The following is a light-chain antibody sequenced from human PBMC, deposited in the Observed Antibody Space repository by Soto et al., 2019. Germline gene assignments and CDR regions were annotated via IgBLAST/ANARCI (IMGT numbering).Light chain of an antibody. CDR3: QSYDSSLSGSV. CDR2: GNN. V-gene: IGLV1-40*01. J-gene: IGLJ2*01. CDR1: RSNIGAGND. Sequence: QSVLTQPPSVSGAPGQRVTISCTGSRSNIGAGNDVQWYQQLPGTAPKLLIYGNNNRPSGVPDRFSGSKSGTSASLAITGLQAEDDADYYCQSYDSSLSGSVFGGGTKLTVL.